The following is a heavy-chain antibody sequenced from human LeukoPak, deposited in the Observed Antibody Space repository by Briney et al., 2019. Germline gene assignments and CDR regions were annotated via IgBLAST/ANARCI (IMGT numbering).Heavy chain of an antibody. Sequence: ASVKVSCKASGYTFTGYSVHWVRQAPGQGLEWMGWINPNSGGTKYALKFQGRVTMTRDTSISTAYMELSRLTSDDTAVYYCARDLSIAAPGTDFDYWGQGTLVTVSS. V-gene: IGHV1-2*02. CDR2: INPNSGGT. J-gene: IGHJ4*02. D-gene: IGHD6-13*01. CDR3: ARDLSIAAPGTDFDY. CDR1: GYTFTGYS.